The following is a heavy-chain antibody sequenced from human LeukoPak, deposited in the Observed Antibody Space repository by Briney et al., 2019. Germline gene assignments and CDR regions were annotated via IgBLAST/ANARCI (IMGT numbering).Heavy chain of an antibody. CDR3: ARGKTSRKIFGVVISSYYMDV. CDR1: GYTFTSYD. Sequence: GASVKVSCKASGYTFTSYDINWVRQATGQGLEWMGWMNPNSGNTGYAQKFQGRVTITRNTSISTAYMELSSLRSEDTAVYYCARGKTSRKIFGVVISSYYMDVWGKGTTVTVSS. J-gene: IGHJ6*03. CDR2: MNPNSGNT. V-gene: IGHV1-8*03. D-gene: IGHD3-3*01.